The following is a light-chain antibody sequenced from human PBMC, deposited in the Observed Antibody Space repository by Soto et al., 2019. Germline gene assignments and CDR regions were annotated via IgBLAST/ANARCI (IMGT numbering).Light chain of an antibody. CDR1: QSVSSY. Sequence: SMLKKYPATLSLSPGERATLSFRASQSVSSYLAWYQQKPGQAPRLLIFDASNRATGIPARFSGSGSATDFTLTISSLEPEDFAVYYCQHRSIWPVSFGQGRRLEVK. J-gene: IGKJ5*01. CDR2: DAS. V-gene: IGKV3-11*01. CDR3: QHRSIWPVS.